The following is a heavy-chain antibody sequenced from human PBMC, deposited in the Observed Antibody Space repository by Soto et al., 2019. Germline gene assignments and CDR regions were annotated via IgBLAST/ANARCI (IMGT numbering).Heavy chain of an antibody. J-gene: IGHJ3*02. V-gene: IGHV1-18*01. D-gene: IGHD3-22*01. CDR1: GYTFTSYG. Sequence: ASVKVSCKASGYTFTSYGISWVRQAPGQGLEWMGWISAYNGNTNYAQKLQGRVTMTTDTSTSTAYMELRSLRSDDTAVYYCARVFWGPRSYSSGYYFDALDIWGQGTMVSFSS. CDR3: ARVFWGPRSYSSGYYFDALDI. CDR2: ISAYNGNT.